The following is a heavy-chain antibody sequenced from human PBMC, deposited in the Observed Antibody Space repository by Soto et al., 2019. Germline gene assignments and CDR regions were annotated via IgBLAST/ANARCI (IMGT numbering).Heavy chain of an antibody. D-gene: IGHD6-19*01. J-gene: IGHJ4*02. Sequence: QVQLVESGGGVVQPGRSLRLSCAASGFTFSSYAMHWVRQAPGKGLEWVAVISYDGSNKYYADSVKGRFTISRDNSXXTLYLQMNSLRAEDTAVYYCARDGIGVAVAGTFDYWGQGTLVTVSS. CDR3: ARDGIGVAVAGTFDY. V-gene: IGHV3-30-3*01. CDR2: ISYDGSNK. CDR1: GFTFSSYA.